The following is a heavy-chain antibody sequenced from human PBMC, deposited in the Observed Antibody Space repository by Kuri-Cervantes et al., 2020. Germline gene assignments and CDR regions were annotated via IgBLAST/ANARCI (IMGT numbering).Heavy chain of an antibody. V-gene: IGHV3-33*08. CDR1: GFTFSSYG. D-gene: IGHD1-1*01. CDR2: ISYDGSNK. Sequence: GESLKISCAASGFTFSSYGMHWVRQAPGKGLEWVAVISYDGSNKYYADSVKGRFTISRDNSKNTLYLQMNSLRAEDTAVYYCATQRRGTTTWGQGTLVTVSS. J-gene: IGHJ4*02. CDR3: ATQRRGTTT.